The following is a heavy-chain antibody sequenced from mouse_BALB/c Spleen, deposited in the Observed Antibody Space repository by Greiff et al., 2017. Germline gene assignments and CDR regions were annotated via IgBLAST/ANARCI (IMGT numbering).Heavy chain of an antibody. V-gene: IGHV1S29*02. CDR3: ARGYDRYYYAMDY. D-gene: IGHD2-14*01. CDR2: IFPYNGGT. CDR1: GYTFTDYN. J-gene: IGHJ4*01. Sequence: VQLKQSGPELVKPGASVKISCKASGYTFTDYNMHWVKQSHGKSLEWIGYIFPYNGGTGYNQKFKSKATLTVDNSSSTAYMELRSLTSEDSAVYYCARGYDRYYYAMDYWGQGTSVTVSS.